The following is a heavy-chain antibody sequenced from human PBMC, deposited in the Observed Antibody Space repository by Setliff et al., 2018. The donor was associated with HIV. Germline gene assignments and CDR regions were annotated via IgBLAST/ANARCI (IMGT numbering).Heavy chain of an antibody. CDR2: IYASGKT. Sequence: SETLSLTCNVPGDSLNTYYWSWIRQSGGKGLEWIGRIYASGKTTFSPSLKSRVRMSVDTSKNQFSLKLTSVTASDTAVYYCARGNNDLESFDYWGQGALVTVS. CDR3: ARGNNDLESFDY. D-gene: IGHD3-3*01. CDR1: GDSLNTYY. J-gene: IGHJ4*02. V-gene: IGHV4-4*07.